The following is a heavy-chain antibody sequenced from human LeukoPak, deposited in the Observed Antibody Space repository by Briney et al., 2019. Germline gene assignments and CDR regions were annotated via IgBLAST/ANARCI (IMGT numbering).Heavy chain of an antibody. V-gene: IGHV5-51*01. CDR3: ARHLYLGSSTDY. D-gene: IGHD6-6*01. Sequence: GESLKISCKASGYTFTNYWIGWVRQMPGKGLDYMGMIYPGDSDIRYSPSFQGQVTISADKSIRTANLQWSSLKASDTAMYFCARHLYLGSSTDYWGQGTLVTVSP. CDR1: GYTFTNYW. J-gene: IGHJ4*02. CDR2: IYPGDSDI.